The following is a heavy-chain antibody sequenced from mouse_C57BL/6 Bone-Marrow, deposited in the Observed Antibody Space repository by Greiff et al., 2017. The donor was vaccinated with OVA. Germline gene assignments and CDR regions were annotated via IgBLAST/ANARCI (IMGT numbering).Heavy chain of an antibody. CDR1: GYTFTSYG. J-gene: IGHJ2*01. V-gene: IGHV1-81*01. CDR3: ASRDWVDY. D-gene: IGHD4-1*01. Sequence: QVQLQQSGAELARPGASVKLSCKASGYTFTSYGISWVKQRTGQGLEWIGEIYPRSGNTYYNEKFKGKGTLTADKSSSTAYMELRSLTSEDSAVYFCASRDWVDYWGQGTTLTVSS. CDR2: IYPRSGNT.